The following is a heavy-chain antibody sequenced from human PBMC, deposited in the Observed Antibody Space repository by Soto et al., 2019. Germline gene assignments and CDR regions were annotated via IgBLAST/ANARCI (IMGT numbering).Heavy chain of an antibody. J-gene: IGHJ4*02. CDR1: GYSFTSYW. D-gene: IGHD3-16*02. CDR2: IYPGDSDT. CDR3: ARSYVYVWGSYRYPYFDY. V-gene: IGHV5-51*01. Sequence: GESLKISCKGSGYSFTSYWIGWVRQMPGKGLEWMGIIYPGDSDTRYSPSFQGQVTISADKSISTAYLQWSSLKASDTAMYYCARSYVYVWGSYRYPYFDYWGQGTLVTVAS.